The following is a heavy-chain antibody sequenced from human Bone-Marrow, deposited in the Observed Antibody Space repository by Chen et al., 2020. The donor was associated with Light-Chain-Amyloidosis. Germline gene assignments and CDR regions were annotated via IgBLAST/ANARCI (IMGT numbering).Heavy chain of an antibody. CDR3: ARALMVRGGDYYYNYGMDV. CDR1: GFTFSTYS. D-gene: IGHD3-10*01. V-gene: IGHV3-48*01. CDR2: ISTGSGTI. Sequence: EVQLVESGGGLVQPGGSLKLSCAASGFTFSTYSMNWVRQAPGKGLEWVSYISTGSGTIKYADSLKGRFTISRDNARNSLYLQMNRLRAEDTAIYYCARALMVRGGDYYYNYGMDVWGQGATVTVSS. J-gene: IGHJ6*02.